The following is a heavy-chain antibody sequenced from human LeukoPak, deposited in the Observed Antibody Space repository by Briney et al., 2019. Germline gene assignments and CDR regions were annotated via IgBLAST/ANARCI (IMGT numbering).Heavy chain of an antibody. CDR3: ARPEVGINYYYYYGMDV. J-gene: IGHJ6*02. D-gene: IGHD2-21*01. CDR2: INPNSGGT. Sequence: ASVKVSCKASGYTFTSYDINWVRQATGQGLEWMGWINPNSGGTNYAQKFQGRVTMTRDTSISTAYMELSRLRSDDTAVYYCARPEVGINYYYYYGMDVWGQGTTVTVSS. V-gene: IGHV1-2*02. CDR1: GYTFTSYD.